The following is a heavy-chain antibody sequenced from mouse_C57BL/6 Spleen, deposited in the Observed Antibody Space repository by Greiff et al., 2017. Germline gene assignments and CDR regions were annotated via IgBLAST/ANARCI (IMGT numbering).Heavy chain of an antibody. CDR1: GYTFTSYG. CDR3: ASGYGSSYVGAMDY. Sequence: QVQLKQSGAELARPGASVKLSCKASGYTFTSYGISWVKQRTGQGLEWIGEIYPRSGNTYYNEKFKGKATLTADKSSSTAYMELRSLTSEDSAVYFCASGYGSSYVGAMDYWGQGTSVTVSS. J-gene: IGHJ4*01. CDR2: IYPRSGNT. D-gene: IGHD1-1*01. V-gene: IGHV1-81*01.